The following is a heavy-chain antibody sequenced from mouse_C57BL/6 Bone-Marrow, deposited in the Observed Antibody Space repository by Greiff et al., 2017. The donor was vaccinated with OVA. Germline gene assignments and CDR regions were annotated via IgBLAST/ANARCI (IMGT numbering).Heavy chain of an antibody. J-gene: IGHJ2*01. D-gene: IGHD1-1*01. CDR2: IYPGDGDT. CDR3: ARTGYGSSYDY. V-gene: IGHV1-82*01. Sequence: QVQLQQSGPELVKPGASVKISCKASGYAFRSSWMNWVKQRPGKGLEWIGRIYPGDGDTNYNGKFKGKATLTADKSSSTAYMQLSSLTSEDSAVYFCARTGYGSSYDYWGQGTTLTVSS. CDR1: GYAFRSSW.